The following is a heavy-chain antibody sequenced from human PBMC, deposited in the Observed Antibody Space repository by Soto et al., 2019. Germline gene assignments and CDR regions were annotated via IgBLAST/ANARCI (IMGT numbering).Heavy chain of an antibody. J-gene: IGHJ5*02. D-gene: IGHD3-10*01. CDR3: ARVSRFGSGSYYMIWFDP. V-gene: IGHV4-30-2*01. CDR2: IYHSGST. Sequence: SETLSLSCAVSGVSISSGGYSWSWIRQPPGKGLEWIGYIYHSGSTYYNPSLKSRVTISVDRSKNQFSLKLSSVTAADTAVYYCARVSRFGSGSYYMIWFDPWGQGTLVTVSS. CDR1: GVSISSGGYS.